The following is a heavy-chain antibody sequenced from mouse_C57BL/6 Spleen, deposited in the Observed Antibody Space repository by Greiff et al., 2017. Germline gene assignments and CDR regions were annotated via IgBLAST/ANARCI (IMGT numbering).Heavy chain of an antibody. Sequence: EVKLMESGGGLVKPGGSLKLSCAASGFTFSDYGMHWVRQAPEKGLEWVAYISSGSSTIYYADTVKGRFTISRDNAKNTLFLQMTSLRSEDTAIDYCARGDYDYGGQYFDVWGTGTTVTVSS. CDR1: GFTFSDYG. D-gene: IGHD2-4*01. J-gene: IGHJ1*03. V-gene: IGHV5-17*01. CDR3: ARGDYDYGGQYFDV. CDR2: ISSGSSTI.